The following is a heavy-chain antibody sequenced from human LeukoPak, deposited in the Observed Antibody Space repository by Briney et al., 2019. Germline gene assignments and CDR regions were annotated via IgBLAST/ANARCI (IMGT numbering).Heavy chain of an antibody. V-gene: IGHV4-4*02. CDR1: GGSISSSNW. J-gene: IGHJ4*02. Sequence: SETLSLTCAVSGGSISSSNWWSWVRQPPGKGLEWIGYIYQSGITYYNPSLKSRVTVSVDRSKNQFSLKLSSVTAADTAVYYCARGVPPVPAAPDYWGQGTLVTVSS. CDR3: ARGVPPVPAAPDY. CDR2: IYQSGIT. D-gene: IGHD2-2*01.